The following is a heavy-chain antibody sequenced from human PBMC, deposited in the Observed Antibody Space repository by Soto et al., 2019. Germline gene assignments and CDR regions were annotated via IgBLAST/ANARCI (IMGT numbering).Heavy chain of an antibody. CDR1: GFSVNDNY. CDR2: IFTRGTA. V-gene: IGHV3-53*01. D-gene: IGHD3-22*01. Sequence: LRLSCTASGFSVNDNYMAWVRQAPGKSPEWVAVIFTRGTAHYADSVTGRFTFSRDNSKRTLNLQLNNLRAEDTAVYYCTKLWGYYFEPWGQGTLVTVSS. J-gene: IGHJ4*02. CDR3: TKLWGYYFEP.